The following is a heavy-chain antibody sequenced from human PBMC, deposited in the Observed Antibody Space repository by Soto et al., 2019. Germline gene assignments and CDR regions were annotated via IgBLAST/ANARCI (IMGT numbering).Heavy chain of an antibody. J-gene: IGHJ3*02. Sequence: SETLSLTCTVSGRYISRSNYHSGWICQPQGKGLQWIGSMYYSGSAYYSPSLKSRVTISVDTSKDQFSLKLDSVTAAYTAVYYCAREVGEVDYSSSSDAFDIWGQGTMVT. CDR1: GRYISRSNYH. D-gene: IGHD6-6*01. V-gene: IGHV4-39*02. CDR3: AREVGEVDYSSSSDAFDI. CDR2: MYYSGSA.